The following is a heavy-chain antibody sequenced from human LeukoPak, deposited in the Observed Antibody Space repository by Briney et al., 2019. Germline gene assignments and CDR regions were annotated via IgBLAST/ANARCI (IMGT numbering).Heavy chain of an antibody. J-gene: IGHJ4*02. D-gene: IGHD2-15*01. CDR3: ARLPLGYCSGGSCYTIFDY. CDR2: IYPGDSDT. Sequence: GESLQISCKGSGYSFTSYWIGWVRQMPGKGLEWMGIIYPGDSDTRYSPSFQGQVTISADKSISTAYLQWSSLKASDTAMYYCARLPLGYCSGGSCYTIFDYWGQGTLVTVSS. V-gene: IGHV5-51*01. CDR1: GYSFTSYW.